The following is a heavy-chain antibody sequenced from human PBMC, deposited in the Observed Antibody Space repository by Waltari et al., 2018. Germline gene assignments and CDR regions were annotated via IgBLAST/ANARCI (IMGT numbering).Heavy chain of an antibody. V-gene: IGHV1-69-2*01. CDR2: VDPEDCET. Sequence: EVQLLQSGAELKEPGTTVRISCKVSGYTFSDYYIHWVQQAPGKGLRCMGPVDPEDCETIYADHFQGRVTISADTSTDTAFMELSSLTSDDAAVYYCATSGMDLSGVTINWFDPWGQGTLLTVSS. J-gene: IGHJ5*02. D-gene: IGHD3-9*01. CDR1: GYTFSDYY. CDR3: ATSGMDLSGVTINWFDP.